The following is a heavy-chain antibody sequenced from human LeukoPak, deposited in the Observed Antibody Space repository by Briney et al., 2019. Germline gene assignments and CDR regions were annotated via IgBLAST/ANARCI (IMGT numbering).Heavy chain of an antibody. D-gene: IGHD3-10*01. CDR1: GFTFSSFT. V-gene: IGHV3-23*01. Sequence: GGSLRLSCAASGFTFSSFTMSWVRQAPGKGLEWVSAMSSVTYYADSVKGRFTISRDDSKSTLFLQMNSLRAEDTAVYYCAKAFFSGSGGNHRHFDSWGQGTLVTVSS. J-gene: IGHJ4*02. CDR2: MSSVT. CDR3: AKAFFSGSGGNHRHFDS.